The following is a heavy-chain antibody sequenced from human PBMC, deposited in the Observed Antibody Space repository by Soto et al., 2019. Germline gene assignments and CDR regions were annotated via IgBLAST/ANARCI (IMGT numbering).Heavy chain of an antibody. CDR1: GGSISSYY. CDR3: ARDGYYDSSGYYLYNXFDP. V-gene: IGHV4-59*01. D-gene: IGHD3-22*01. Sequence: PSETLSLTCTVSGGSISSYYWSWIRQPPGKGLEWIGYIYYSGSTNYNPSLKSRVTISVDTSKNQFSLKLSSVTAADTAVYYCARDGYYDSSGYYLYNXFDPWGQGTLVTVSS. CDR2: IYYSGST. J-gene: IGHJ5*02.